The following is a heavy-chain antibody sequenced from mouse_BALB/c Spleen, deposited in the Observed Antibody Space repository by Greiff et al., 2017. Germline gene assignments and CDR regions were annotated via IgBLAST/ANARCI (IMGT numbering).Heavy chain of an antibody. V-gene: IGHV2-6-7*01. CDR2: KWGDGST. Sequence: QVQLKESGPGLVAPSQSLSITCTVSGFSLTGYGVNCGRQPPGKGLVWQGMKWGDGSTDYNSALKSRLSISKDNSQSQAFLKMSSLQTDDTARYYCAREGRSAYRGQGTLVTVSA. J-gene: IGHJ3*01. CDR3: AREGRSAY. CDR1: GFSLTGYG.